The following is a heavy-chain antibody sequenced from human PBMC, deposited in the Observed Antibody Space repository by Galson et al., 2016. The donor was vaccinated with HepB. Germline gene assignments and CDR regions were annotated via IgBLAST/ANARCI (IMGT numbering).Heavy chain of an antibody. CDR3: ARPRGTSYYYYGMDV. Sequence: SLRLSCAASGFSLSNYGMHWVRQAPGKGLEWVAVVSDDGTNKYYADSVKGRFTISKDNSKNTLYLQINSLRVEDTAVYYCARPRGTSYYYYGMDVWGQGTTVSVSS. D-gene: IGHD3-16*01. CDR2: VSDDGTNK. J-gene: IGHJ6*02. CDR1: GFSLSNYG. V-gene: IGHV3-30*03.